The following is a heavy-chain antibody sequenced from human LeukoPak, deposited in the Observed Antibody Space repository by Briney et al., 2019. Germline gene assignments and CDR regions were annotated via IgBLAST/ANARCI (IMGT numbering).Heavy chain of an antibody. CDR3: ARRLTQYDCFDP. J-gene: IGHJ5*02. V-gene: IGHV6-1*01. Sequence: SQTLSLTCAISGDSVSSNSVTWNWIRQSPSRGLEWLGRTYYRSTWYNDCAVSVRGRITVNPDTSKYQFSLHLNSVTPEDTAVYYCARRLTQYDCFDPWGQGILVTVSS. D-gene: IGHD2-2*01. CDR2: TYYRSTWYN. CDR1: GDSVSSNSVT.